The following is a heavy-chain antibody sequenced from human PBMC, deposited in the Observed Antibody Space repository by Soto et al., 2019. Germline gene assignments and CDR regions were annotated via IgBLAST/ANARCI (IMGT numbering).Heavy chain of an antibody. V-gene: IGHV1-69*13. D-gene: IGHD2-15*01. CDR2: IIPIFGTA. Sequence: SVKVSCKASGGTFSSYAISWVRQAPGQGLEWMGGIIPIFGTANYAQKFQGRATITADESTSTAYMELSSLRSEDTAVYYCARTMVVVAAPDYYYGMDVWGQGTTVTVSS. CDR3: ARTMVVVAAPDYYYGMDV. CDR1: GGTFSSYA. J-gene: IGHJ6*02.